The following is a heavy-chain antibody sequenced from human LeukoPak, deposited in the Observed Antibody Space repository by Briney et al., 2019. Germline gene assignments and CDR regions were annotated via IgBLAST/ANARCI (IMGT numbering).Heavy chain of an antibody. CDR3: ARDHYDFWSGYYYYFDY. V-gene: IGHV1-18*01. D-gene: IGHD3-3*01. Sequence: ASVKVSCKASGYTFTGYGISWVRQAPGQGLEWMGWISAYNGNTNYAQKLQGRVTMTTDTSTSTAYMELRSLRSDDTAVYYCARDHYDFWSGYYYYFDYWGQGTLVTVSS. J-gene: IGHJ4*02. CDR1: GYTFTGYG. CDR2: ISAYNGNT.